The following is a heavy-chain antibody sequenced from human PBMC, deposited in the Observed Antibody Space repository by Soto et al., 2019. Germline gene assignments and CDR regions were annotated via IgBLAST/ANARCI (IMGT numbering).Heavy chain of an antibody. J-gene: IGHJ4*02. CDR3: ARGLLGGSPSDYYFDY. D-gene: IGHD6-6*01. CDR1: GDSVSSNSAA. V-gene: IGHV6-1*01. CDR2: TYYRSKWHN. Sequence: SQTLSLTCAISGDSVSSNSAAWNWIRQSPSRGLEWLGRTYYRSKWHNDYAVSVKSRITINPDTSKNQFSLQLNSVTPEDTAVYYCARGLLGGSPSDYYFDYWGQGTLVTVSS.